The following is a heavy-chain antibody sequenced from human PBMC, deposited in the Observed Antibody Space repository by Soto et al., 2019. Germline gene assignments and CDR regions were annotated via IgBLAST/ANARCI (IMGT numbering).Heavy chain of an antibody. J-gene: IGHJ4*02. D-gene: IGHD1-7*01. CDR1: GFTFSSYD. V-gene: IGHV3-64*01. Sequence: EVQLAESGGGMVQPGGSLRLSCVASGFTFSSYDMHWVRQAPGKGLEYVSSISSNGGTTYYGNSVKGRFTISRDNSKTTLYLQMGSLSAVDMAVYYCVRRVSGNYDYWGQGTLVTVSS. CDR3: VRRVSGNYDY. CDR2: ISSNGGTT.